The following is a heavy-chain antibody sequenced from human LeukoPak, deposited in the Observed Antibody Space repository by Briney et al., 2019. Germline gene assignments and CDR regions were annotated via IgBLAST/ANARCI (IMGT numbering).Heavy chain of an antibody. CDR3: SRAVSSGYYNLYFDY. J-gene: IGHJ4*02. D-gene: IGHD3-3*01. Sequence: GGSLRLSCSASGFTFSSYWMTWVRQAPGKGLELVANIKQDGSEKFYVDSVKGRFTISRDNAKDSLYLQMNSLRAEDTAVYYCSRAVSSGYYNLYFDYWGQGTLVTVSS. CDR1: GFTFSSYW. V-gene: IGHV3-7*04. CDR2: IKQDGSEK.